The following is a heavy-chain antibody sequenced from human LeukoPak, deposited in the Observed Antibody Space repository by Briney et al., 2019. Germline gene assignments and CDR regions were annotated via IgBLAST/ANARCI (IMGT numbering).Heavy chain of an antibody. CDR3: ARQGGMAAVIDY. V-gene: IGHV4-59*08. D-gene: IGHD6-13*01. CDR2: IYYSGST. Sequence: SETLSLTCTVSGGSISSYYWSWIRQPPGKGLERIGYIYYSGSTNYNPSLKSRVTISVDTSKNQFSLKLSSVTAADTAVYYCARQGGMAAVIDYWGQGTLVTVSS. CDR1: GGSISSYY. J-gene: IGHJ4*02.